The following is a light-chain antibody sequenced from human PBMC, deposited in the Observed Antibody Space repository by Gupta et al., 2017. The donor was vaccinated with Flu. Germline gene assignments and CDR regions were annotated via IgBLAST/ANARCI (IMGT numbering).Light chain of an antibody. CDR1: STDVGAYNL. CDR2: EGT. J-gene: IGLJ3*02. CDR3: CSYAGGVTFWV. V-gene: IGLV2-23*01. Sequence: SALTQPASVSGSPGQSITISCTGTSTDVGAYNLVSWYQQHPDKAPKLMIYEGTKRPSGVSNRFSGSKSGNTASLTISGLQAEDEADYYCCSYAGGVTFWVFGGGTKLTVL.